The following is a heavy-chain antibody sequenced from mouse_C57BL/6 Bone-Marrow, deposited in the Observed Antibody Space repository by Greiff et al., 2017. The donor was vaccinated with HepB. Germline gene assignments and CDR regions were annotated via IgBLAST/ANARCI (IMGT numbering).Heavy chain of an antibody. CDR2: IYPRSGNT. Sequence: VQLQQSGAELARPGASVKLSCKASGYTFTSYGISWVKQRTGQGLEWIGEIYPRSGNTYYNEKFKGKATLTADKSSSTAYMELRSLTSEDSAVYFCARRGYYGSSYVGWFAYWGQGTLVTVSA. V-gene: IGHV1-81*01. D-gene: IGHD1-1*01. CDR1: GYTFTSYG. J-gene: IGHJ3*01. CDR3: ARRGYYGSSYVGWFAY.